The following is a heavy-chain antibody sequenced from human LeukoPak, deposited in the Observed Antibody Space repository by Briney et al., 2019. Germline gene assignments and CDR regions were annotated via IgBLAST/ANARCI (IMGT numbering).Heavy chain of an antibody. Sequence: TSETLSLTCAVYGYSISSGYFWGWIRQPPGKGLEWIGSIYHSGSTYYNPSLKSRVTISVDTSKNQFSLKLSSVTAADTAVYYCARASSSGWGFRDYWGQGTLVTVSS. D-gene: IGHD6-19*01. CDR2: IYHSGST. V-gene: IGHV4-38-2*01. CDR3: ARASSSGWGFRDY. CDR1: GYSISSGYF. J-gene: IGHJ4*02.